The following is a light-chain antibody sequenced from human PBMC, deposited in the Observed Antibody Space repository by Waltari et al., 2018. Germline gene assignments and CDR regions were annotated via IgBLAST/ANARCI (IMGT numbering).Light chain of an antibody. CDR1: KLGEKF. J-gene: IGLJ2*01. V-gene: IGLV3-1*01. CDR2: RAA. CDR3: QAWDSYSIRV. Sequence: SSDLTQPPSVSVSPGQTANITCSGEKLGEKFASWYQQKPGQAPLLVIYRAAKRPSGIPARFIGSNSGNTATLTISGTQALDEADYYCQAWDSYSIRVVGGGTKLTVL.